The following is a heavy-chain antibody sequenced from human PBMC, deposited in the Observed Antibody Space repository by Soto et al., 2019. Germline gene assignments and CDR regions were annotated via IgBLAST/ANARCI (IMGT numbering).Heavy chain of an antibody. D-gene: IGHD3-10*01. CDR2: IYYSGST. Sequence: SETLSLTCTVSGGSISSSSYYWGWIRQPPGKGLEWIGSIYYSGSTYYNPSLKSRVTISVDTSKNQFSLKLSSVTAADTAVYYCARHRITMVRGVIMCWFDPWGQGTLVTVSS. CDR1: GGSISSSSYY. V-gene: IGHV4-39*01. CDR3: ARHRITMVRGVIMCWFDP. J-gene: IGHJ5*02.